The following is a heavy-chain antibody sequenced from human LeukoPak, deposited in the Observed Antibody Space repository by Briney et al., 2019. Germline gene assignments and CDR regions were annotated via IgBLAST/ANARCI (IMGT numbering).Heavy chain of an antibody. J-gene: IGHJ4*02. CDR3: AARNGGPYYFDY. V-gene: IGHV3-23*01. CDR2: ITGRGGTT. CDR1: GFTFSSHA. Sequence: GGSLRLSCAASGFTFSSHAMTWVRQAPGKGLEWVSSITGRGGTTYYADSVRGLFTISRDNSKNTVYLQMNSLRAEDTAVYYCAARNGGPYYFDYWGRGTLVTVSS. D-gene: IGHD7-27*01.